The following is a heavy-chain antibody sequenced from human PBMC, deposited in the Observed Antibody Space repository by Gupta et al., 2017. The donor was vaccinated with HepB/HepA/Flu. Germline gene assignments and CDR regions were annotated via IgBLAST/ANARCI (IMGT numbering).Heavy chain of an antibody. CDR3: ARYESFGSFDY. CDR1: GGSISSYY. J-gene: IGHJ4*02. CDR2: IYYSGST. Sequence: QVQLQESGPGLVKPSETLSLTCTVSGGSISSYYWSWIRQPPGKGLEWIGYIYYSGSTNYNPSLKSRVTISVDTSKNQFSLKLSSVTAADTAVYYCARYESFGSFDYWGQGTLVTVSS. D-gene: IGHD3-22*01. V-gene: IGHV4-59*01.